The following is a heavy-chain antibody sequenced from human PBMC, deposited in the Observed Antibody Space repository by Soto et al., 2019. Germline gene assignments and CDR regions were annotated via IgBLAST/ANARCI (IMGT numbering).Heavy chain of an antibody. CDR3: XRIVVVITTPRSDAFDI. V-gene: IGHV3-21*01. D-gene: IGHD3-22*01. J-gene: IGHJ3*02. CDR2: ISSSSSYI. Sequence: PGESLKISCAASGFTFSSYSMNWVRQAPGKGLEWVSSISSSSSYIYYADSVKGRFTISRDNAKNSLYLQMNSLRAEDTAVYYCXRIVVVITTPRSDAFDIWGQGTMVTVSS. CDR1: GFTFSSYS.